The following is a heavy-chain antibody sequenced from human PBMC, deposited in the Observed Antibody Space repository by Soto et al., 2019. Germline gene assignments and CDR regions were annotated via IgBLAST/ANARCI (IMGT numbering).Heavy chain of an antibody. CDR1: GYTFTGYY. CDR3: ARGPVGIPPPWGFDP. D-gene: IGHD1-26*01. J-gene: IGHJ5*02. CDR2: INPNSGGT. V-gene: IGHV1-2*02. Sequence: ASVKVSCKASGYTFTGYYMHWVRQAPGQGLEWMGWINPNSGGTNYAQKFQGRVTMTRDTSISTAYMELSRLRSDDTAVYYCARGPVGIPPPWGFDPWGQGTLVTVSS.